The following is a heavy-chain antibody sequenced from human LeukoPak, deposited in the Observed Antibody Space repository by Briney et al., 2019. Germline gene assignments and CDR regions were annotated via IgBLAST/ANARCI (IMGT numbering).Heavy chain of an antibody. J-gene: IGHJ4*02. Sequence: GGSLRLSCAASGFTFSSYAMSWVRQAPGKGLEWVSAISGSGGSTYYTDSVKGRFTISRDNSKNTLYLQMNSLRAEDTAVYYCAKDPIGVAAKRGLDYWGQGTLVTVSS. D-gene: IGHD6-19*01. V-gene: IGHV3-23*01. CDR2: ISGSGGST. CDR3: AKDPIGVAAKRGLDY. CDR1: GFTFSSYA.